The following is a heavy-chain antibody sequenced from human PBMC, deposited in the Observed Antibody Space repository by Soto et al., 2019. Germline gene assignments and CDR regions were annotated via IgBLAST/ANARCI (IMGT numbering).Heavy chain of an antibody. Sequence: QVQLVQSGAEVKKPGSSVKVSCKASGGTFSSYAISWVRQAPGQGLEWMGGIIPIFGTANYAQKFQGRVTITADESTSTDYMELSSLRSEDTAVYYCARAGRSYYLDYYYGMDVWGQGTTVTVSS. CDR2: IIPIFGTA. J-gene: IGHJ6*02. V-gene: IGHV1-69*01. D-gene: IGHD1-26*01. CDR1: GGTFSSYA. CDR3: ARAGRSYYLDYYYGMDV.